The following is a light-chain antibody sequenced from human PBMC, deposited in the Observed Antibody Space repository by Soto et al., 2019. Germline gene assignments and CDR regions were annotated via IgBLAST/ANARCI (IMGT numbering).Light chain of an antibody. CDR2: AAS. CDR3: QQFGSTYGFT. CDR1: QSINNRY. Sequence: EIVLTQSPGTLSLSPGERATLSCRASQSINNRYLAWYPQKPGQAPRLLIYAASSRATGIPDRFSGSGSGTDFTLTISRLEPEDFAVYYFQQFGSTYGFTFGPGTKVDIK. V-gene: IGKV3-20*01. J-gene: IGKJ3*01.